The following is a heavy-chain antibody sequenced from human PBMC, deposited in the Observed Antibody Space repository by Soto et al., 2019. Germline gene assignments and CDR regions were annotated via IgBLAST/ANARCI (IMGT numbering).Heavy chain of an antibody. CDR2: ISYDGGYK. J-gene: IGHJ6*01. Sequence: GGSLRLSCAASGFSFSDYGMPVVRQAPGKGLDWVAVISYDGGYKYEADSVRGRFTISRDNSKNTLYLQMXRMRAEDTAVYNCEKARDIVVSPDAKDVWGQGTTLTVFS. V-gene: IGHV3-30*18. CDR1: GFSFSDYG. D-gene: IGHD2-2*01. CDR3: EKARDIVVSPDAKDV.